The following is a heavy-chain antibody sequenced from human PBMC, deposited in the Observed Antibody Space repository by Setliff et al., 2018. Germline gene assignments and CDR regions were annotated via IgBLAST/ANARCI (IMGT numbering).Heavy chain of an antibody. J-gene: IGHJ3*01. CDR1: GFTFSTYT. CDR3: TTDRAACSGSSCYNGFDV. Sequence: GGSLRLSCAVSGFTFSTYTMNWVRQAPGKGLEWVGRSKSKTAGGAIDYAAPVKGRFTISRDDSKNTLYLQMSSLKTEDTAMYYCTTDRAACSGSSCYNGFDVWGQGTMVTVSS. CDR2: SKSKTAGGAI. V-gene: IGHV3-15*01. D-gene: IGHD2-2*02.